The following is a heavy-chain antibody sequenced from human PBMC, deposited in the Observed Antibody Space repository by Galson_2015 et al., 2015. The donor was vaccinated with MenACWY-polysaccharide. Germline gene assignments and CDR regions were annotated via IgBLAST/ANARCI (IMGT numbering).Heavy chain of an antibody. CDR1: GSKFRNFW. CDR3: ATHGLIWSFANYFDP. J-gene: IGHJ5*02. V-gene: IGHV5-51*01. Sequence: QYGAEVTKPGESLTISRQTSGSKFRNFWIGWVRQLPGKGLEWMGIIWPGDSDTRYSPSFQGQVTMSADKSLNTVYLQWTSLKASDTVSYYCATHGLIWSFANYFDPWGQATQVTVSS. D-gene: IGHD3-3*01. CDR2: IWPGDSDT.